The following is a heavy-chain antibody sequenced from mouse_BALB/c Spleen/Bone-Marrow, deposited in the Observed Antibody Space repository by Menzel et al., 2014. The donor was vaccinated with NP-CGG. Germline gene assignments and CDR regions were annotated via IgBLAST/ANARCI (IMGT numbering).Heavy chain of an antibody. CDR3: ARHAYYDQTEVSFVY. CDR2: ISGGGSYT. J-gene: IGHJ3*01. D-gene: IGHD2-4*01. Sequence: EVKLVESGGNLVKSGGSLELSCAASGFTFSSYGMSWVRQTPEKRLEWVATISGGGSYTFYPDSVKGRFTISRDNAKNNLYLQLSSLRSEDTALYYCARHAYYDQTEVSFVYWGQGTLVTVSA. CDR1: GFTFSSYG. V-gene: IGHV5-9-2*01.